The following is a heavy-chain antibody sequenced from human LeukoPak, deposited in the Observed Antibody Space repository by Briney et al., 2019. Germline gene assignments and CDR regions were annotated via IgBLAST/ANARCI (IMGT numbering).Heavy chain of an antibody. CDR2: IKQDGSEK. J-gene: IGHJ4*02. D-gene: IGHD6-19*01. V-gene: IGHV3-7*01. CDR1: GFTFSSYW. Sequence: TGGSLRLSCAASGFTFSSYWMSWVRQAPGKGLEWVANIKQDGSEKYYEDSVKGRFTISRDNAKNSLYLQMNSLRAEDTAVYYCAREFMEWLVPPHFDYWGQGTLVTVSS. CDR3: AREFMEWLVPPHFDY.